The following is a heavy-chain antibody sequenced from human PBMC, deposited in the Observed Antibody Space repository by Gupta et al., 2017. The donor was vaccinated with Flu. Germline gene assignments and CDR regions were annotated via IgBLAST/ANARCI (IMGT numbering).Heavy chain of an antibody. CDR3: TTDWRPHRVVEFDY. D-gene: IGHD2-15*01. J-gene: IGHJ4*02. V-gene: IGHV3-15*01. CDR1: GFTFSNAW. CDR2: IKSKTDGGTT. Sequence: EVQLVESGGGLVKPGGSLRLSCAASGFTFSNAWMSWVRQAPGKGLEWVGRIKSKTDGGTTDYAAPVKGRFTISRDDSKNTLYLQMNSLKTEDTAVYYCTTDWRPHRVVEFDYWGQGTLVTVSS.